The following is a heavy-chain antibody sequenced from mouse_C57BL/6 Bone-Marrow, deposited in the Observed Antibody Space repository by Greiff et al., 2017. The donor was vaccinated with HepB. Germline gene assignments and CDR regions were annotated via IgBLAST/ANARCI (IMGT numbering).Heavy chain of an antibody. Sequence: VQLKQSGPELVKPGASVKISCKASGYAFSSSWMNWVKQRPGKGLEWIGRIYPGDGDTNYNGKFKGKATLTADKSSSTAYMQLSSLTSEDSAVYFCARSENYGSSYYFDYWGQGTTLTVSS. CDR1: GYAFSSSW. D-gene: IGHD1-1*01. CDR3: ARSENYGSSYYFDY. V-gene: IGHV1-82*01. CDR2: IYPGDGDT. J-gene: IGHJ2*01.